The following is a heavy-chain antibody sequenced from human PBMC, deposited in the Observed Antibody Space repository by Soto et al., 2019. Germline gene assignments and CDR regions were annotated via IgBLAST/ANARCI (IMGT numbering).Heavy chain of an antibody. CDR2: IYYSGST. D-gene: IGHD3-3*01. CDR1: GGSISSYH. V-gene: IGHV4-59*08. J-gene: IGHJ5*02. Sequence: SETLSLTCTVSGGSISSYHWSWIRQPPGKGLEWIGYIYYSGSTNYNPSLKSRVTISVDTSKNQFSLKLSSVTAADTAVYYCARNGGSDFWSGYFNNWFDPWGQGTLVTVSS. CDR3: ARNGGSDFWSGYFNNWFDP.